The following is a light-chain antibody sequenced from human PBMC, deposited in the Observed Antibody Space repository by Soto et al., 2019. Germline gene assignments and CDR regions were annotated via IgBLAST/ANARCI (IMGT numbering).Light chain of an antibody. J-gene: IGKJ1*01. CDR3: QQYNSWLWT. Sequence: MVIEQDPANLSVAPGEGATLSCRASQSVSSKLAWYQQKPGQAPRLLIYGASTRATGIPARFSGSGSGTEFTLIISSLQSEDSAVYYCQQYNSWLWTFGQGTKVDIK. CDR1: QSVSSK. V-gene: IGKV3-15*01. CDR2: GAS.